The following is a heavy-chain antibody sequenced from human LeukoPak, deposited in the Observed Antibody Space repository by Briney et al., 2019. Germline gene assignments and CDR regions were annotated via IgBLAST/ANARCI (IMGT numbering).Heavy chain of an antibody. J-gene: IGHJ4*02. CDR1: GFTFSDYY. D-gene: IGHD6-19*01. Sequence: PGGSLRLSCAAYGFTFSDYYMSWSRQAPGKGLEWVSYISSSSSYTNYADSVKGRFTISRDNAKNSLYLQMNSLRAEDTAVYYFASDQDSGWYEWGQGTLVTVSS. CDR3: ASDQDSGWYE. V-gene: IGHV3-11*06. CDR2: ISSSSSYT.